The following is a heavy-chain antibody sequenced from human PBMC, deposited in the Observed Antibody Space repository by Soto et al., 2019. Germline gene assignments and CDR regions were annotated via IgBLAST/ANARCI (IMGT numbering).Heavy chain of an antibody. CDR1: GFTFSSYA. D-gene: IGHD3-22*01. V-gene: IGHV3-23*01. J-gene: IGHJ5*02. Sequence: PGGSLRLSCAASGFTFSSYAMSWVRQAPGKGLEWVSAISGSGGSTYYADSVKGRFTISRDNSKNTLNLQMNSLRAEDTDVYYCARNGDSSDYRGWFDPWGQGTLVTVSS. CDR2: ISGSGGST. CDR3: ARNGDSSDYRGWFDP.